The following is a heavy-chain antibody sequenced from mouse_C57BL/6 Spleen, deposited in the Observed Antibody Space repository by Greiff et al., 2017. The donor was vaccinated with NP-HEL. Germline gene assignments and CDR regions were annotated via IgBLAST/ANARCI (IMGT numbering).Heavy chain of an antibody. D-gene: IGHD2-4*01. J-gene: IGHJ1*03. V-gene: IGHV3-1*01. CDR2: ISYSGST. CDR1: GYSITSGYD. CDR3: ARGSDYDREYFDV. Sequence: EVKVVESGPGMVKPSQSLSLTCTVTGYSITSGYDWHWIRHFPGNNLEWMGYISYSGSTNYNPSLKSRISITHDTSKNHFFLKLNSVTTEDTATYYCARGSDYDREYFDVWGTGTTVTVSS.